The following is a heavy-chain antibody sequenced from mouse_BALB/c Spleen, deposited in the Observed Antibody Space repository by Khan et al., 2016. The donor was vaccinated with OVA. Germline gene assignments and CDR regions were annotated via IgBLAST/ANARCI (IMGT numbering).Heavy chain of an antibody. Sequence: QIQFVQSGPEMKKPGETVKISCKASGYTFTNYGMNWVKQSPGKALKWMGWINTFTGEPTYADDFKGRFAFSLDTSASTASLQINNLKNEDTATYLCARPRDLTERLDYWGQGTSVTVSS. CDR2: INTFTGEP. V-gene: IGHV9-3-1*01. J-gene: IGHJ4*01. CDR3: ARPRDLTERLDY. D-gene: IGHD2-13*01. CDR1: GYTFTNYG.